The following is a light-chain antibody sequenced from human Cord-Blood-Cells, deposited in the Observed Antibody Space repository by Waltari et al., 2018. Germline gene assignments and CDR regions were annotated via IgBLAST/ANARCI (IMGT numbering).Light chain of an antibody. Sequence: QSALTQPRSVSGSPGQSVTISCTGTSSDVGGFNYAHWYQQHPGKAPKLMIYDVSKRPSGVPDRFSGSKSGNTASLTISGLQAEDEADYYCCSYAGSYTFYVFGTGTKVTVL. CDR1: SSDVGGFNY. J-gene: IGLJ1*01. CDR2: DVS. CDR3: CSYAGSYTFYV. V-gene: IGLV2-11*01.